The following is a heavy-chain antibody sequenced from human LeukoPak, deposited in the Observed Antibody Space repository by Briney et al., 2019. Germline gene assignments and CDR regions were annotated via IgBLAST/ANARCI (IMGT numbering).Heavy chain of an antibody. CDR2: INPSGGST. J-gene: IGHJ6*03. V-gene: IGHV1-46*01. D-gene: IGHD3-10*01. CDR1: GYTFGTHW. CDR3: ARGPRITMIRGGQWYYYMDV. Sequence: SVKVSCKPSGYTFGTHWMHWVRQAPGQGLEWMGIINPSGGSTNYAQKFQGRVTMTRDTSTSTVYMELSSLRFEDTAVYYCARGPRITMIRGGQWYYYMDVWGKGTTVTISS.